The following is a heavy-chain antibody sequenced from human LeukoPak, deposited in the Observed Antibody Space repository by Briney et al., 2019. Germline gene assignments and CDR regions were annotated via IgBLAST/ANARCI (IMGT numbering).Heavy chain of an antibody. J-gene: IGHJ4*02. CDR3: SRDLWADSSHVY. V-gene: IGHV1-46*01. D-gene: IGHD6-13*01. Sequence: ASVNVSCKASGYDFTNYYVHWVRQAPGQGLEWMGTINPNHHEDITTYAQKFQDRVTMTNDPAMSTVYMELSSLRSEDTAVYYCSRDLWADSSHVYWGQGTLVTVSS. CDR1: GYDFTNYY. CDR2: INPNHHEDIT.